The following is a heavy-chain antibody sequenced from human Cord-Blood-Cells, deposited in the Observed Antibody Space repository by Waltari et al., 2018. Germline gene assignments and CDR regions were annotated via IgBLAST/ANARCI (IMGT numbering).Heavy chain of an antibody. CDR1: GGSFSGYY. J-gene: IGHJ4*02. D-gene: IGHD3-3*01. V-gene: IGHV4-34*01. Sequence: QVQLQQWGAGLLKPSETLSLTCAVYGGSFSGYYWSWIRQPPGKGLEWIGEINHGGSTNYNPSLKSRVTISVDTSKNQFSLKLSSVTAADTAVYYCAGGILEWLTIDYWGQGTLVTVSS. CDR3: AGGILEWLTIDY. CDR2: INHGGST.